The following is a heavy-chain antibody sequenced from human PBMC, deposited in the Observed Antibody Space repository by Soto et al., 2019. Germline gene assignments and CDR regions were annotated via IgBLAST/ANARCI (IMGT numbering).Heavy chain of an antibody. CDR3: AGRPKTYYHDSSGYYSRY. D-gene: IGHD3-22*01. V-gene: IGHV4-39*01. CDR2: IYYSGST. J-gene: IGHJ4*02. CDR1: GGSISSSSYY. Sequence: SETLSLTCTVSGGSISSSSYYWGWIRQPPGKGLEWIGSIYYSGSTYYNPSLKSRVTISVDTSKNQFSLKLSSVTAADTAVHYCAGRPKTYYHDSSGYYSRYWGQGTLVTVSS.